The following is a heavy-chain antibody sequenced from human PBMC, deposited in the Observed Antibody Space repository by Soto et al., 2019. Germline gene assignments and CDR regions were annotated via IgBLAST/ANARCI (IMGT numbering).Heavy chain of an antibody. CDR1: GFTFSSYA. D-gene: IGHD6-19*01. J-gene: IGHJ4*02. CDR2: ISGSGGST. V-gene: IGHV3-23*01. Sequence: EVQLLESGGGLVQPGGSLRLSCAASGFTFSSYAMSWVRKAPGKGLEWVSAISGSGGSTYYADSVKGRFTISRDNSTNTRYLQMNSLRAEDTAVYYCARASSGVIPRSSRDDWGQGTLVTVSS. CDR3: ARASSGVIPRSSRDD.